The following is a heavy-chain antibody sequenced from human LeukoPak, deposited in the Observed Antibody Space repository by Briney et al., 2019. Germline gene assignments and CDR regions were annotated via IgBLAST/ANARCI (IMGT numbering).Heavy chain of an antibody. J-gene: IGHJ3*02. D-gene: IGHD3-10*01. CDR2: ISSSSIYL. CDR1: GFTFSSYS. CDR3: AREGSQGAFDI. V-gene: IGHV3-21*01. Sequence: GGXXXXXXAXSGFTFSSYSMNWVRQAPGKGLECVLSISSSSIYLYYADSVKGRFTISRDNAKNSLYLQMNSLRAEDTAVYYCAREGSQGAFDIWGQGTMVTVSS.